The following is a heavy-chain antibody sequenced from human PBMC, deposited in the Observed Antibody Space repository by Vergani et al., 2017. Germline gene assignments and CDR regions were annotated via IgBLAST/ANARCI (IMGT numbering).Heavy chain of an antibody. D-gene: IGHD2-2*01. V-gene: IGHV1-69*01. Sequence: QVQLVQSGAEVKKPGSSVKVSCKVSGGPFSSYALSWVRQAPGQGLEWMGGIIPIFNTIKYAQKFQGRVTITADGSTSTAYMELSSLRSEDTAVYYCARPWXCSSTVCFAHFYIWGRGSLVTVSS. CDR1: GGPFSSYA. J-gene: IGHJ2*01. CDR2: IIPIFNTI. CDR3: ARPWXCSSTVCFAHFYI.